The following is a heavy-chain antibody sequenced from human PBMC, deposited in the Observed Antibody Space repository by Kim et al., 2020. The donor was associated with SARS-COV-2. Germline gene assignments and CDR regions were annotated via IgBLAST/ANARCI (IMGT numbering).Heavy chain of an antibody. CDR3: ARATRRYTYGKVDY. Sequence: SETLSLTCTVSGGSISSGDYSWGWIRQPPGKGLEWIGYIYYSGSTYYNPSLKSRLTILVDTPKNQFSLKLSSVTAADTAVYYCARATRRYTYGKVDYWGQGTLVTVSS. J-gene: IGHJ4*02. V-gene: IGHV4-39*01. D-gene: IGHD5-18*01. CDR2: IYYSGST. CDR1: GGSISSGDYS.